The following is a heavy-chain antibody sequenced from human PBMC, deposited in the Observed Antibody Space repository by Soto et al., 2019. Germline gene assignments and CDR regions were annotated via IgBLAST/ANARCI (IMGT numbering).Heavy chain of an antibody. D-gene: IGHD5-12*01. Sequence: GGSLRLSCAASGFTFSSHAMSWVRQAPGKGLEWVSAIGGSAFPDRTYYADSVRGRFTISRDNSKSALYLQVNSLRAEDTAVYYCAGGTDGKKVAYWGQGTLVTSPQ. CDR1: GFTFSSHA. CDR2: IGGSAFPDRT. J-gene: IGHJ4*02. CDR3: AGGTDGKKVAY. V-gene: IGHV3-23*01.